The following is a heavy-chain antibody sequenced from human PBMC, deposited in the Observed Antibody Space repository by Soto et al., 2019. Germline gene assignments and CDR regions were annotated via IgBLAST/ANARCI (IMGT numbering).Heavy chain of an antibody. Sequence: ASVKVSCKASGYTFTSYAIHWVRQAPGQRLEWMGWINGGNGNTKYSQKFQGRVTISVDTSKNQFSLKLSSVTAADTAVYYCAADGEQLVDWFDPWGQGTLVTVSS. D-gene: IGHD6-6*01. CDR2: INGGNGNT. CDR3: AADGEQLVDWFDP. V-gene: IGHV1-3*01. CDR1: GYTFTSYA. J-gene: IGHJ5*02.